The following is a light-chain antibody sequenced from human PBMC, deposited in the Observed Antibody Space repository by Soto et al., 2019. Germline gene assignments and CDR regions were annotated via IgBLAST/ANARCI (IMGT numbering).Light chain of an antibody. CDR2: RAS. Sequence: ETVMTQSPASLSVSPGDRATLSCRASQSVSSKLAWYQQKPGQAPRLLIYRASTRATDIPDRFSGSGSGTEFTLTISSLQSEDFAVYYCQQYNNWPPATFGQGTRVEIK. CDR1: QSVSSK. J-gene: IGKJ1*01. V-gene: IGKV3-15*01. CDR3: QQYNNWPPAT.